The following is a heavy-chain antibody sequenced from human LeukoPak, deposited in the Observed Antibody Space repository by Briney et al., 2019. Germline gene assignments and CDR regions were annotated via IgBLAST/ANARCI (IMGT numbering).Heavy chain of an antibody. CDR3: ARFDPNSGSYKDFDY. CDR1: GFTFSSYW. CDR2: IKQDGSEK. J-gene: IGHJ4*02. V-gene: IGHV3-7*01. D-gene: IGHD1-26*01. Sequence: PGGSLKLSCAASGFTFSSYWMSWVRQAPGKGLEWVSNIKQDGSEKSYVDSVKGRFTISRDNAKNSLYLQMSSLRAEDTAVYYCARFDPNSGSYKDFDYWGQGTLVTASS.